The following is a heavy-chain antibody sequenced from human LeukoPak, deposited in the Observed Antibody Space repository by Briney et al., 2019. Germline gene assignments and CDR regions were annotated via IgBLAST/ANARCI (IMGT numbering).Heavy chain of an antibody. D-gene: IGHD2-15*01. CDR1: GFTFSSYS. CDR3: ARDLHCSGGSCSHLSYYMDV. CDR2: ISSSSSYI. Sequence: PGGSLRLSCAASGFTFSSYSMNWVRQAPGEGLEWVSSISSSSSYIYYADSVKGRFTISRDNAKNSLYLQMNSLRAEDTAVYYCARDLHCSGGSCSHLSYYMDVWGKGTTVTVSS. V-gene: IGHV3-21*01. J-gene: IGHJ6*03.